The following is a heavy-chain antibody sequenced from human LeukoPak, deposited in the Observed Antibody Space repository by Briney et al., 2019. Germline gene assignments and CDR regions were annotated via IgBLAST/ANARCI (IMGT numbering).Heavy chain of an antibody. CDR1: GYSISSGYY. CDR3: ARERSGDYYMDV. CDR2: IYHSGST. J-gene: IGHJ6*03. Sequence: SETLSLTCTVSGYSISSGYYWGWIRQPPGKGLEWIGSIYHSGSTYYNPSLKSRVTISVDTSKNQFSLKLSSVTAADTAVYYCARERSGDYYMDVWGKGTTVTVSS. V-gene: IGHV4-38-2*02. D-gene: IGHD3-10*01.